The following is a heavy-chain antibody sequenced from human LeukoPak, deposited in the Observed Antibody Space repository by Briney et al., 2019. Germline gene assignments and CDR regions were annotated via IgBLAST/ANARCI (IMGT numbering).Heavy chain of an antibody. Sequence: SETLSLTCTVSGGSISSGGYYWSWIRQHPGKGLEWIGYIYYSGSTYYNPSLKSRVTISVDTSKNQFSLKLSSVTAADTAVYYCARNYYDSSGYPGGIDYWGQGTLVTVSS. CDR3: ARNYYDSSGYPGGIDY. J-gene: IGHJ4*02. CDR2: IYYSGST. V-gene: IGHV4-31*03. CDR1: GGSISSGGYY. D-gene: IGHD3-22*01.